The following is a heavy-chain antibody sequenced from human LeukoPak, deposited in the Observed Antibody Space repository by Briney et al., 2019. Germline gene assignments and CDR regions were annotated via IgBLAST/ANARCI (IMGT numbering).Heavy chain of an antibody. CDR2: ISGSGGST. D-gene: IGHD3-16*02. CDR1: GFTFSSYA. J-gene: IGHJ4*02. V-gene: IGHV3-23*01. CDR3: AKDRGETWYYDYVWGSYRYTVPPCYFDY. Sequence: GGSLRLSCAASGFTFSSYAMSWVRQAPGKGLEWVSAISGSGGSTYYADSVKGRFTISRDNSKNTLYLQMNSLRAEDTAVYYCAKDRGETWYYDYVWGSYRYTVPPCYFDYWGQGTLVTVSS.